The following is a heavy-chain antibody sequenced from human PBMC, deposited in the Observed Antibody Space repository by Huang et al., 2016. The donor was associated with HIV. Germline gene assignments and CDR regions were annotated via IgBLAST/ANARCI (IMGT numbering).Heavy chain of an antibody. V-gene: IGHV3-30*18. D-gene: IGHD2-15*01. J-gene: IGHJ4*02. CDR3: AKESRWYSDLDN. CDR2: ISYDGSSG. Sequence: QVQLVESGGGVVQPGRSLRLSCVASGFTFNNFGMHWVRQALGKGLECVAVISYDGSSGRYSESVKGRFTISRDNPMDTLYLQMNSLRPDDTAVYYCAKESRWYSDLDNWGQGTLVTVSS. CDR1: GFTFNNFG.